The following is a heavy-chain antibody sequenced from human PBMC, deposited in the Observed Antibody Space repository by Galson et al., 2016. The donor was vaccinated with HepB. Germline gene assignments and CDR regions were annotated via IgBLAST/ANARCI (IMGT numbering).Heavy chain of an antibody. Sequence: SCKASGYTFTSYDVNWVRQATGQGLEWMGWMNHNSGNTGNAQKFQGRVTMSINTSISTAYMELTSLRSEDTAIYYCARSPSDSKFDYWGQGTLVTVSS. CDR3: ARSPSDSKFDY. V-gene: IGHV1-8*01. CDR2: MNHNSGNT. CDR1: GYTFTSYD. J-gene: IGHJ4*02. D-gene: IGHD2-21*02.